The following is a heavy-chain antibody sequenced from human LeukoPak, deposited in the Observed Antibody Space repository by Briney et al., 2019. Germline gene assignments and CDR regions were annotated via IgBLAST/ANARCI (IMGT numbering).Heavy chain of an antibody. CDR1: GGSISSGSYY. Sequence: TLSLTCTVSGGSISSGSYYWSWIRQPAGKGLEWIGRIYTSGSTNYNPSLKSRVTISVDTSKNQFSLKLSSVTAADTAVYYCARDNRMTTVTTLYYYYYMDVWGKGTTVTISS. CDR3: ARDNRMTTVTTLYYYYYMDV. D-gene: IGHD4-11*01. J-gene: IGHJ6*03. CDR2: IYTSGST. V-gene: IGHV4-61*02.